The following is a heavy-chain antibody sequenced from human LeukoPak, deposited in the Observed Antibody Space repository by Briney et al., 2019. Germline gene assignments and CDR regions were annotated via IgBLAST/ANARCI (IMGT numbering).Heavy chain of an antibody. D-gene: IGHD3-22*01. V-gene: IGHV3-13*01. CDR1: GFTFSSYD. CDR3: VRGGSSGYWSLTDFDY. J-gene: IGHJ4*02. Sequence: GSLRLSCAASGFTFSSYDMHWVRQAAGKGLEWVSVIGTAGDSYYPGSVKGRFTISRENAKNSFYLQMNSLRAGDTAVYYCVRGGSSGYWSLTDFDYWGQGTLVTVSS. CDR2: IGTAGDS.